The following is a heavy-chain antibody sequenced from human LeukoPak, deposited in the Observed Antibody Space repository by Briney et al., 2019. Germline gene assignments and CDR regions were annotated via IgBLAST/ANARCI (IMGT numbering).Heavy chain of an antibody. Sequence: PSQTLSLTCTVSGGSISSGGYYWSWIRQPPGKGLEWIRYIYQTGSTYYNPSLKSRVTLSVDTSKNQFSLKLSSVTAADTAVYYCARDRLDRSSASYYSYMDVWGKGTTVTVSS. J-gene: IGHJ6*03. CDR2: IYQTGST. V-gene: IGHV4-30-2*01. CDR3: ARDRLDRSSASYYSYMDV. D-gene: IGHD6-6*01. CDR1: GGSISSGGYY.